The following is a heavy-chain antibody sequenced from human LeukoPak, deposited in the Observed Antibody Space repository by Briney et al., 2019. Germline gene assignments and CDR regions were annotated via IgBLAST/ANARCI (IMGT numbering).Heavy chain of an antibody. CDR3: AKCYHYYDSSGGGFDY. V-gene: IGHV3-23*01. CDR2: ISGSGGST. Sequence: GGSLGLSCAASGFTFSSYAMSWVRQAPGKGLEWVSAISGSGGSTYYADSVKGRFTISRDNAKNSLYLQMNSLRAEDTALYYCAKCYHYYDSSGGGFDYWGQGTLVTVSS. CDR1: GFTFSSYA. D-gene: IGHD3-22*01. J-gene: IGHJ4*02.